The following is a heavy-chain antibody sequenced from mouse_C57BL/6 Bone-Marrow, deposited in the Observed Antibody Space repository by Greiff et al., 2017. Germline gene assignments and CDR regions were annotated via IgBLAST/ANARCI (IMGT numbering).Heavy chain of an antibody. J-gene: IGHJ3*01. D-gene: IGHD3-2*02. V-gene: IGHV1-55*01. CDR2: IYPGSGST. CDR1: GYTFTSYW. Sequence: QVQLQQPGAELVKPGASVKMSCKASGYTFTSYWITWVKQRPGQGLEWIGDIYPGSGSTNYNEKFKSKATLTVDTSSSTAYMKISSLTSEESAVYYCARRTTQATGFAYWGQGTLVTVSA. CDR3: ARRTTQATGFAY.